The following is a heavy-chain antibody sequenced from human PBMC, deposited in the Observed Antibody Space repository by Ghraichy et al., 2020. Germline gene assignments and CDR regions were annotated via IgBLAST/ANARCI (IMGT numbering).Heavy chain of an antibody. CDR1: GYSFTSYG. Sequence: ASVKVSCKTSGYSFTSYGIGWVRQAPGQGLEWMGWISSYNGNTNYGQKVQGRVTMTTDTSTSTAYMELRSLTADDTAVYYCARESIDYSNCFDHWGQGTLVTVSS. V-gene: IGHV1-18*01. CDR3: ARESIDYSNCFDH. CDR2: ISSYNGNT. D-gene: IGHD4-11*01. J-gene: IGHJ4*02.